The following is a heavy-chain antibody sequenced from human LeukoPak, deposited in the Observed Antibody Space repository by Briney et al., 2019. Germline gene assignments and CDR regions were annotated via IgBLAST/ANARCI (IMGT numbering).Heavy chain of an antibody. Sequence: SETLSLTCAVYGGSFSGYYWSWIRQPPGKGLEWIGEINHSGSTNYNPSLKSRVTISVDTSKNQFSLKLSSVTAADTAVYYCARGRRGWPRSFDYWGQGTLVTVSS. CDR2: INHSGST. D-gene: IGHD6-19*01. CDR1: GGSFSGYY. V-gene: IGHV4-34*01. J-gene: IGHJ4*02. CDR3: ARGRRGWPRSFDY.